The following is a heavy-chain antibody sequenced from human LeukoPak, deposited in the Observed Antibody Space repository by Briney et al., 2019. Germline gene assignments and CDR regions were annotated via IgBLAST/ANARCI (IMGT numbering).Heavy chain of an antibody. J-gene: IGHJ5*02. CDR1: GYTFTSYD. CDR2: MNPNSGNT. Sequence: ASVKVSCKASGYTFTSYDINWVRQATGQGLEWMGWMNPNSGNTGYAHKFQGRVTITRNTSISTAYIDRISVRSEDTAVYYCPRGGEYSGSYYDWFDPCGQQTLVTVSS. D-gene: IGHD1-26*01. V-gene: IGHV1-8*03. CDR3: PRGGEYSGSYYDWFDP.